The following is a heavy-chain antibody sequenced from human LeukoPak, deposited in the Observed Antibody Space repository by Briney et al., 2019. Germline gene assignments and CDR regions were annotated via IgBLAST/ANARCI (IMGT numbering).Heavy chain of an antibody. V-gene: IGHV7-4-1*02. CDR1: GYTFTSYA. CDR3: ARGADFSSGWYSASDY. D-gene: IGHD6-19*01. J-gene: IGHJ4*02. Sequence: ASVKVSCKASGYTFTSYAMNWVRQAPGQGLEWMGWINTNTGNPTYAQGFTGRFVFSLDISVSTAYLQISSLKAEDTAVYYCARGADFSSGWYSASDYWGQGTLVTVSS. CDR2: INTNTGNP.